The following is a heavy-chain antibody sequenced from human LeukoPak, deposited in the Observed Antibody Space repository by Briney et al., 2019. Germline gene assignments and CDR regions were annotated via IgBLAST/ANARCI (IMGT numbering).Heavy chain of an antibody. CDR1: GFTFSTYW. V-gene: IGHV3-7*01. J-gene: IGHJ4*02. D-gene: IGHD3-22*01. Sequence: GGSLRLSCAASGFTFSTYWMSWVRQAPGKGLEWVANIKEDGSEKYYGDSVKGRFTISRDNAKNSLYLQMNSLRAEDRAVYYCARDSSGYQWGQGTLVTVSS. CDR2: IKEDGSEK. CDR3: ARDSSGYQ.